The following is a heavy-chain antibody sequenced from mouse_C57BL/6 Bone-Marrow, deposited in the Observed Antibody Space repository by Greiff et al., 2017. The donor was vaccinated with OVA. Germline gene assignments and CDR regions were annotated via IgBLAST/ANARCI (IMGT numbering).Heavy chain of an antibody. D-gene: IGHD2-1*01. CDR2: INPGSGGT. CDR3: AQIYYGNYEDY. V-gene: IGHV1-54*01. Sequence: QVQLQQSGAELVRPGTSVKVSCKASGYAFTNYLIEWVKQRPGQGLEWIGVINPGSGGTNYNEKFKGKATLTADKSSSTAYMQLSSLTSVDSAVYYCAQIYYGNYEDYWGQGTTLTVSS. J-gene: IGHJ2*01. CDR1: GYAFTNYL.